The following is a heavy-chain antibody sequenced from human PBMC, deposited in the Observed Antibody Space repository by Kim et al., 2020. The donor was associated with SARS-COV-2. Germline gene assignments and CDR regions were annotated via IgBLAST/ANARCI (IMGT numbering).Heavy chain of an antibody. CDR2: IYSGGST. D-gene: IGHD6-6*01. CDR1: GFTVSSNY. J-gene: IGHJ6*02. Sequence: GGSLRLSCAASGFTVSSNYMSWVRQAPGKGLEWVSVIYSGGSTYYADSVKGRFTISRDNSKNTLYLQMNSLRAEDTAVYYCASSPASSSDYYYYGMDVWGQGTTVTVSS. V-gene: IGHV3-53*01. CDR3: ASSPASSSDYYYYGMDV.